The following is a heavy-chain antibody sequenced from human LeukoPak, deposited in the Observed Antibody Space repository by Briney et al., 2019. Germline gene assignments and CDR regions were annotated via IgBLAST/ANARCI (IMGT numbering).Heavy chain of an antibody. J-gene: IGHJ6*03. V-gene: IGHV3-74*01. CDR2: INHDGSTT. CDR1: GFTFSNYW. CDR3: ARDPPYYSYGYHYYMDV. D-gene: IGHD5-18*01. Sequence: GGSLRLSCAASGFTFSNYWMHWVRQAPGKGLVWVARINHDGSTTGYADSVKGRFHISRDNAKNSLYLQMNSLRAEDTAVYYCARDPPYYSYGYHYYMDVWGKGTTVTVSS.